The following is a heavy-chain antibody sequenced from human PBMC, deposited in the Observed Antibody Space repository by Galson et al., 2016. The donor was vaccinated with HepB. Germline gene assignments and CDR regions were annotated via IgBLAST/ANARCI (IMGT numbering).Heavy chain of an antibody. CDR3: VRDQGGESTWGQFDY. V-gene: IGHV3-30*04. CDR2: ISHEPNMR. D-gene: IGHD1-26*01. CDR1: GFTFSSYA. J-gene: IGHJ4*02. Sequence: SLRLSCAASGFTFSSYALHWVRQAPGKGLEWVAFISHEPNMRVYADSVKGRFTIFRDNSKNTLYLQMNSLRTEDTAMYYCVRDQGGESTWGQFDYWGQGALVTVSS.